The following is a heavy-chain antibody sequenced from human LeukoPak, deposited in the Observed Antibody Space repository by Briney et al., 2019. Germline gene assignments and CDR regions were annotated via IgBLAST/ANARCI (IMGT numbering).Heavy chain of an antibody. D-gene: IGHD2-2*01. V-gene: IGHV3-74*01. CDR3: ARKPLPAAISYHFDY. J-gene: IGHJ4*01. CDR1: GFTFSSYW. Sequence: GGSLRLSCAVSGFTFSSYWMHWVRQAPGKGLVWVSRIYSDGSSTSYADSVKGRFTISRDNAKNTLYLQMNSLRAEDTAVYYCARKPLPAAISYHFDYWGHGTPVTVSS. CDR2: IYSDGSST.